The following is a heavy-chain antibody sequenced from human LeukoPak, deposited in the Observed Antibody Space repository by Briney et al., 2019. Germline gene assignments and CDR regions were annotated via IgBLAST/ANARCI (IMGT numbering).Heavy chain of an antibody. CDR2: INHSGST. V-gene: IGHV4-34*01. Sequence: PSETLSLTCAVYGGSFSDYYWNWIRQPPGKGLEWIGEINHSGSTNYNPSLKSRVTISVDTSKNQFSLKLSSVTAADTAVYYCARGLAGAILGYYYHYMDVWGKGTTVTVSS. D-gene: IGHD6-13*01. CDR3: ARGLAGAILGYYYHYMDV. CDR1: GGSFSDYY. J-gene: IGHJ6*03.